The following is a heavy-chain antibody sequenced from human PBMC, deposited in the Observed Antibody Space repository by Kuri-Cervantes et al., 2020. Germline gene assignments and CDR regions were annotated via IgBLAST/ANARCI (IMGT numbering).Heavy chain of an antibody. D-gene: IGHD3-9*01. CDR2: INPSGGST. CDR3: ARDQGYDILTGYWEDY. J-gene: IGHJ4*02. V-gene: IGHV1-46*01. Sequence: ASVKVSCKASGYTFTSYYMHWVRQAPGQGLEWTGTINPSGGSTSYAQKFQGRVTMTRDTSTSTVYMELSSLRSEDTAVYYCARDQGYDILTGYWEDYWGQGALVTVSS. CDR1: GYTFTSYY.